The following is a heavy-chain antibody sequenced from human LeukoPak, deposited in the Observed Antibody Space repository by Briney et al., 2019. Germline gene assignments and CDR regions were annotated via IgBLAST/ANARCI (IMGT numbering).Heavy chain of an antibody. CDR1: GGTFSSYA. D-gene: IGHD5-18*01. CDR3: ARSSISHVDTAPPYRY. CDR2: IIPILGIA. J-gene: IGHJ4*02. Sequence: SVKVSCKASGGTFSSYAISWVRQAPGQGLEWMGRIIPILGIANYAQKFQGRVTITADKSTSTAYMELSSLRSEDTAVYYCARSSISHVDTAPPYRYWGQGTLVTVSS. V-gene: IGHV1-69*04.